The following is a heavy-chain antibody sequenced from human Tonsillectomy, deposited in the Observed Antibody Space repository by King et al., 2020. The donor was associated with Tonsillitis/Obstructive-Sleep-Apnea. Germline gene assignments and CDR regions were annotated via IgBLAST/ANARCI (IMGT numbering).Heavy chain of an antibody. J-gene: IGHJ3*02. D-gene: IGHD5-18*01. CDR1: GGSISSGGYY. V-gene: IGHV4-31*03. CDR3: ARSPVNTAMVNWRWELREEAFDI. CDR2: IYYSGST. Sequence: VQLQESGPGLVKPSQTLSLTCTVSGGSISSGGYYWSWIRQHPGKGLEWIGYIYYSGSTYYNPSLKSRVTISVDTSKNQFSLKLSSVTAADTAVYYCARSPVNTAMVNWRWELREEAFDIWGQGTMVTVSS.